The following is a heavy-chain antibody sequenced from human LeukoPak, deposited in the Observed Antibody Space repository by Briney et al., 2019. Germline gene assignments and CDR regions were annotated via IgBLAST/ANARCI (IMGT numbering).Heavy chain of an antibody. J-gene: IGHJ6*03. D-gene: IGHD3-3*01. CDR2: IYTSGST. CDR1: GGSISSGSYY. Sequence: SETLSLTCTVSGGSISSGSYYWSWIRQPAGKGLEWIGRIYTSGSTNYNPSLKSRVTISVDMSKNQFSLKLSSVTAADTAVYYCAREAYDFWSGYSVEYYYYMDVWGKGTTVTVSS. CDR3: AREAYDFWSGYSVEYYYYMDV. V-gene: IGHV4-61*02.